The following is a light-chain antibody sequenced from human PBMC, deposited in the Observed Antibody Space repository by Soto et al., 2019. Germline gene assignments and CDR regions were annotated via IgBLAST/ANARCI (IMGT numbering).Light chain of an antibody. CDR2: GAS. Sequence: EIVLTQSPGTLSLSPGERATLSCRASQSVSSNYFAWYQQKRGQAPRLLIYGASSRATGIPTRFSGSGSGTAFTLTISRLEPEDFAVYYCQQYDTSPRPFGQGTNVDI. CDR3: QQYDTSPRP. CDR1: QSVSSNY. V-gene: IGKV3-20*01. J-gene: IGKJ1*01.